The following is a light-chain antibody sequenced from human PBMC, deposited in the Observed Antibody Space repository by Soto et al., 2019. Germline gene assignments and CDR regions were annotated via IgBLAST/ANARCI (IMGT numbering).Light chain of an antibody. V-gene: IGKV1-5*03. Sequence: DIQMTQSPSTLSASIGDRVTITCRASQNIGSWLAWYQQKPGKAPNLLIYKASNLEGGVPSRFSGSGTAAEFTLTISSLQPDDFATYYCQQFNSYPFTFGPGTPVDIK. CDR3: QQFNSYPFT. CDR2: KAS. J-gene: IGKJ3*01. CDR1: QNIGSW.